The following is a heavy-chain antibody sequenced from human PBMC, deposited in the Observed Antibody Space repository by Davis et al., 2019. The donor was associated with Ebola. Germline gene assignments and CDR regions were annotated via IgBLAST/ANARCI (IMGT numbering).Heavy chain of an antibody. CDR3: ARRYSGSYYNAFDI. D-gene: IGHD1-26*01. Sequence: GESLKISCAASGFTFSSYWMHWVRQAPGKGLEWVAVISYDGSNKYYADSVKGRFTISRDNSKNTLYLQMNSLRAEDTAVYYCARRYSGSYYNAFDIWGQGTMVTVSS. V-gene: IGHV3-30-3*01. CDR2: ISYDGSNK. J-gene: IGHJ3*02. CDR1: GFTFSSYW.